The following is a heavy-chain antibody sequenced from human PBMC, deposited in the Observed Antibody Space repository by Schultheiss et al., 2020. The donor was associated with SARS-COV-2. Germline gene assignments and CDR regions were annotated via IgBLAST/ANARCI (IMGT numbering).Heavy chain of an antibody. CDR1: GGSFTGAY. CDR3: ARVRGYCSGGSCLYMGPFDI. CDR2: IDHSGST. V-gene: IGHV4-34*01. Sequence: SETLSLTCGVSGGSFTGAYWTWVRQSPVQGLEWIGEIDHSGSTNFNPSLKSRVTISVDTSKNQFSLKLSSVTAADTAVYYCARVRGYCSGGSCLYMGPFDIWGQGTMVTVSS. J-gene: IGHJ3*02. D-gene: IGHD2-15*01.